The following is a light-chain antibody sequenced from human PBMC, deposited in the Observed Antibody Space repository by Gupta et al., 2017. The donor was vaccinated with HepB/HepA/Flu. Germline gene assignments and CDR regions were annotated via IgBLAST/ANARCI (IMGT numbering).Light chain of an antibody. CDR2: TNN. Sequence: QSVLTQTPSASGTPGQRVIMSCSGSSSNIGRNTVNWSQHLPGTAPTLLIYTNNERPSGVPDRFSGSRSGTSASLAISGLQAEDEADYYCASWDDSLNGWVFGGGTKLTVL. CDR1: SSNIGRNT. V-gene: IGLV1-44*01. CDR3: ASWDDSLNGWV. J-gene: IGLJ3*02.